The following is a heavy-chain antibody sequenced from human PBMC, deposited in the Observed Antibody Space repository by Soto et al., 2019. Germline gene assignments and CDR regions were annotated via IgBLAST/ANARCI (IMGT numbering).Heavy chain of an antibody. Sequence: PGGSLRLSCAASGFTFEDYAMYWVRQVLGKGLEWVSSISWNSGNIGYADSVKGRFTTSRDNAENSLYLQMNSLRPEDTALYYCVRSKGGYSYGTPFDYWGQGTLVTVSS. D-gene: IGHD5-18*01. V-gene: IGHV3-9*01. CDR1: GFTFEDYA. J-gene: IGHJ4*02. CDR3: VRSKGGYSYGTPFDY. CDR2: ISWNSGNI.